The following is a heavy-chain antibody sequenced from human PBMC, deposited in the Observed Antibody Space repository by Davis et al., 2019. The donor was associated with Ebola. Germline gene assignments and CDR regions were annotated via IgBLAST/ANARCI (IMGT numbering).Heavy chain of an antibody. D-gene: IGHD2-2*02. V-gene: IGHV4-34*01. Sequence: MPSETLSLTCAVYGGSFSGYYWSWIRQPPGKGLEWIGEIYHSGSTNYNPSLKSRVTISVDKSKNQFSLKLSSVTAADTAVYYCARGEVRYCSSTSCYNYGMDVWGQGTTVTVSS. CDR3: ARGEVRYCSSTSCYNYGMDV. CDR2: IYHSGST. CDR1: GGSFSGYY. J-gene: IGHJ6*02.